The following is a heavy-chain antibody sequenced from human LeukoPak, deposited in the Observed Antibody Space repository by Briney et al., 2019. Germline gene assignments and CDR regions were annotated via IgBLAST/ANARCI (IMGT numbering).Heavy chain of an antibody. CDR2: IYSGGNT. D-gene: IGHD3-22*01. Sequence: GGSLRLSCAASGFTVSSNYISWVRQAPGKGLEWVSVIYSGGNTYYADSVKGRFTISRDNSKNMLYLQMNSLRAEDTAVYYCARERGSGYLTRYFDYWGQGTLVTVSS. CDR1: GFTVSSNY. V-gene: IGHV3-53*01. J-gene: IGHJ4*02. CDR3: ARERGSGYLTRYFDY.